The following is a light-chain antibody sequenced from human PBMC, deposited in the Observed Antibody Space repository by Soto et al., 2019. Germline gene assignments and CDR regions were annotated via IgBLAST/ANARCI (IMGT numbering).Light chain of an antibody. CDR2: GAS. J-gene: IGKJ5*01. Sequence: EIVLTQSPGTLSLSPGERATLSYRASQSVSSNLAWYQQKPGQAPRLIIYGASTRANGIPARFSGSGSGTEFTLTISSLQSEDFAFYYCQQYNNWHPITFGQGTRLEIK. CDR3: QQYNNWHPIT. V-gene: IGKV3-15*01. CDR1: QSVSSN.